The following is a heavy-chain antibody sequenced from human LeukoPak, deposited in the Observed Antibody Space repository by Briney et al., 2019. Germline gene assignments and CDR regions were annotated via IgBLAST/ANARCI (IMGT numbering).Heavy chain of an antibody. D-gene: IGHD5-18*01. Sequence: SETLSLTCTVSGGSISGYYWSWIRQPPGKGLEWIAYIYYSGSIKYNPSLKSRVTTSVDTSKNQFSLKLSSVTAADTAVYYCARGNPAMYLDYWGQGNLVTVSS. J-gene: IGHJ4*02. CDR1: GGSISGYY. CDR2: IYYSGSI. CDR3: ARGNPAMYLDY. V-gene: IGHV4-59*01.